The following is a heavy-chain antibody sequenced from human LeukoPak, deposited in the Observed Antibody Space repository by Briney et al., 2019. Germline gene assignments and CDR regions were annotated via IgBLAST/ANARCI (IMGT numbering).Heavy chain of an antibody. J-gene: IGHJ5*02. CDR1: GVSISSYY. Sequence: SETLSLTCTVSGVSISSYYWSWVRQPPGKGLEWIGYIHSSGSSNYNPSFKSRVTISVDTSKNQFSLKLSSVTAADTAVYYCASENYDFWSGYYNSNWFDPWGQGTLVTVSS. CDR3: ASENYDFWSGYYNSNWFDP. V-gene: IGHV4-59*08. D-gene: IGHD3-3*01. CDR2: IHSSGSS.